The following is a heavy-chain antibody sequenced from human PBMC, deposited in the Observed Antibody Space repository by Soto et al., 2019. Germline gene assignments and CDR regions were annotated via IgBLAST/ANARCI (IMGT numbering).Heavy chain of an antibody. D-gene: IGHD3-3*01. CDR3: ARKGVAFDY. CDR1: GFTFSSYS. CDR2: ISTTSSSI. Sequence: LRLSCAASGFTFSSYSMNWVRQAPGKGLEWISYISTTSSSIYYADSVKGRFTISRDDAKNSLFLQMNSLRDEDTAVYYCARKGVAFDYWGQGALVTVSS. J-gene: IGHJ4*02. V-gene: IGHV3-48*02.